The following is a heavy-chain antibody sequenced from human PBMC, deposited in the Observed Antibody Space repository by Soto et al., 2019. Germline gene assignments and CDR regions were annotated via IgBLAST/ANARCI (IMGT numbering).Heavy chain of an antibody. D-gene: IGHD4-17*01. CDR1: GGSISSGDYY. J-gene: IGHJ5*02. CDR2: IYYSGST. Sequence: SETLSLTCTVSGGSISSGDYYWSWIRQPPGKGLEWIGYIYYSGSTYYNPSLKSRVTISVDTSKNQFSLKLSSVTAADTAVYYCARGTMTTMRSNWFDPWGQGTLVTVSS. V-gene: IGHV4-30-4*01. CDR3: ARGTMTTMRSNWFDP.